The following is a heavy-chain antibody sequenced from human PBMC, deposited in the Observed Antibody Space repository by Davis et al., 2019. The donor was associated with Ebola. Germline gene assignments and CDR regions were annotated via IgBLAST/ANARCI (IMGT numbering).Heavy chain of an antibody. CDR1: GFTFSSYW. Sequence: PGGSLRLSCAASGFTFSSYWMSWVRQAPGKGLEWVANIKQDGSETYYVDSVKGRFTISRDSAKNSLYLQMNSLRAEDTAVYYCASHSGRAPPLDWGQGTLVTVSS. CDR2: IKQDGSET. V-gene: IGHV3-7*01. D-gene: IGHD6-19*01. CDR3: ASHSGRAPPLD. J-gene: IGHJ4*02.